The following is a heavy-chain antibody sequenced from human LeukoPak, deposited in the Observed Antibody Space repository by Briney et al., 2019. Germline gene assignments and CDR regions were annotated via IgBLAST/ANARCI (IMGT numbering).Heavy chain of an antibody. CDR1: GYTFTDYY. CDR2: INPNSGGT. V-gene: IGHV1-2*02. CDR3: APSRSGWYLFDY. Sequence: GASVKVSCKASGYTFTDYYMHWVRQAPGQGLEWMGWINPNSGGTNYAQKFQGRVTMTRDTSISTAYMELSRLRSDDTAVYYCAPSRSGWYLFDYWGQGTLVTVSS. J-gene: IGHJ4*02. D-gene: IGHD6-19*01.